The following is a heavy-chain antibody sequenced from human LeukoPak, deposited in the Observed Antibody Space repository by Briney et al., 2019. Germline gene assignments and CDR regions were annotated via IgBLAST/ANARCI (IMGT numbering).Heavy chain of an antibody. Sequence: PGGSLRLSCTASGFTFASCAMSWVRQAPGKGLEWVSTIGGSGVNTYYADSVKGRFTISRDNSKNTLFLQVSSLRAEDTAVYYCAKAPFNEGLIFDYWGQGTLVTVSS. CDR2: IGGSGVNT. CDR1: GFTFASCA. J-gene: IGHJ4*02. V-gene: IGHV3-23*01. CDR3: AKAPFNEGLIFDY. D-gene: IGHD1-1*01.